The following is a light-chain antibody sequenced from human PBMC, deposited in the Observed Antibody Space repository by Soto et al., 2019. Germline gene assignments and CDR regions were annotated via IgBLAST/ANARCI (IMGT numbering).Light chain of an antibody. J-gene: IGKJ1*01. Sequence: EIVLTQSPGTLSLSPWVIATRSFMASQSVSSSYLAWYQQKPGQAPRLLIYGASSRATGIPDRFSGSGSGTDFTLTISRLEPEDFAVYYCHQYGSSPSTFGQGTKVDIK. CDR3: HQYGSSPST. CDR2: GAS. V-gene: IGKV3-20*01. CDR1: QSVSSSY.